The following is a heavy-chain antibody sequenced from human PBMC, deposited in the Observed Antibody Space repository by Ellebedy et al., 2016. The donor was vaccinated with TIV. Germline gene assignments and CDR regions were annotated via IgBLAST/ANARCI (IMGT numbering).Heavy chain of an antibody. J-gene: IGHJ4*02. CDR2: LNTDGSII. D-gene: IGHD3/OR15-3a*01. V-gene: IGHV3-74*01. Sequence: GGSLRLSXAASGFTFSSYWMHWVRQPPGKGLLWVSSLNTDGSIIAYADSAKGRFTISRDNAENTLYLQMNSLRVEDTAVYFCAKTLRRTLDLFDSWGRGTRVTVSS. CDR3: AKTLRRTLDLFDS. CDR1: GFTFSSYW.